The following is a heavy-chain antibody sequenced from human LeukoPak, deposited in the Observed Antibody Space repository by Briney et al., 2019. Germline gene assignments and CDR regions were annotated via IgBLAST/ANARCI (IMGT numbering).Heavy chain of an antibody. CDR2: ISSSGSDI. D-gene: IGHD3-22*01. V-gene: IGHV3-48*03. Sequence: GGSLRLSCAASGFTFSNYEMHWVRQAPGKGLEWVSYISSSGSDIYYADSVKGRFTISRDNPKNTLYLQMNSLRAEDTAVYYCAKDYYDSSGYWDYWGQGTLVTVSS. CDR3: AKDYYDSSGYWDY. J-gene: IGHJ4*02. CDR1: GFTFSNYE.